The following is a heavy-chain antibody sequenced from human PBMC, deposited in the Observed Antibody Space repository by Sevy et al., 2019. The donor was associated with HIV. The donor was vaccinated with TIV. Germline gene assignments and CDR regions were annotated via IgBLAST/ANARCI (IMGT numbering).Heavy chain of an antibody. J-gene: IGHJ4*02. CDR2: FDPEDGET. D-gene: IGHD3-10*01. V-gene: IGHV1-24*01. CDR3: ATAYRFGELFS. Sequence: ASVKVSCKVSGYTLTELSMHWVRQAPGKGLEWMGGFDPEDGETIYAQKFQGRVTMTEVTSTDTAYMELSSLRSEDTAVYYCATAYRFGELFSWGQGTLVTVSS. CDR1: GYTLTELS.